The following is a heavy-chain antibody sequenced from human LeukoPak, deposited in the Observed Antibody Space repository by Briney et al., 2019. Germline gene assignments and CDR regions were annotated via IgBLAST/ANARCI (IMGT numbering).Heavy chain of an antibody. CDR3: ARDSPDRSGVLFDY. CDR1: GFTFSSYS. CDR2: ISSSGSYI. J-gene: IGHJ4*02. V-gene: IGHV3-21*01. Sequence: GGSLRLSCAASGFTFSSYSMNWVRQAPGKGLEWVSSISSSGSYIYYADSVKGRFTISRDNAKNSLYLQMNSLRAENTAVYYCARDSPDRSGVLFDYWGQGTLVTVSS. D-gene: IGHD7-27*01.